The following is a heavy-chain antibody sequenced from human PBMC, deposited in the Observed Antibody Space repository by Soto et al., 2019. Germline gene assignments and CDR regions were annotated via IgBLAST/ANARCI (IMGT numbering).Heavy chain of an antibody. Sequence: EEQLVESGGGLVQPGRSLRLSCAASGFTFDDYAMHWVRQAPGKGLEWVSGINWNSGNIGYADSVQGRFTISRDNAKTSLYLQMNSLRAEDTALYYCAKDRGTGSYAANYYYYGMDGWGQGTTVTVSS. V-gene: IGHV3-9*01. CDR2: INWNSGNI. D-gene: IGHD3-10*01. CDR1: GFTFDDYA. J-gene: IGHJ6*02. CDR3: AKDRGTGSYAANYYYYGMDG.